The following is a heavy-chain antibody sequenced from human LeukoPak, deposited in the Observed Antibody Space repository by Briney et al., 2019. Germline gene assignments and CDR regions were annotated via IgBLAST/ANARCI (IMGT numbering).Heavy chain of an antibody. CDR2: INHSGST. Sequence: SETLSLTCAVYGGSFSGNYWSWIRQPPGKGLEWIGEINHSGSTNYNPSLKSRVTISVDTSKNQFSLKLSSVTAADTAVYYCARDYRSSYYYYGMDVWGQGTTVTVSS. CDR3: ARDYRSSYYYYGMDV. CDR1: GGSFSGNY. V-gene: IGHV4-34*01. J-gene: IGHJ6*02. D-gene: IGHD4-11*01.